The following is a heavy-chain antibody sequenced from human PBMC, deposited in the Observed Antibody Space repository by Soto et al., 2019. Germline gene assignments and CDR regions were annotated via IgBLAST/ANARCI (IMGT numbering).Heavy chain of an antibody. CDR2: INTYTGNI. CDR1: GYTFTSYG. D-gene: IGHD1-26*01. CDR3: ARERGGYKHFDY. Sequence: QVQLVQSGAEVKKPGASVKVSCKVSGYTFTSYGISWVRQAPGQGLEWMGWINTYTGNINYAQKLQGRVTMTTDTSTSTAYMELRSLISDDTALYYCARERGGYKHFDYWGQGTLVTVSS. J-gene: IGHJ4*02. V-gene: IGHV1-18*01.